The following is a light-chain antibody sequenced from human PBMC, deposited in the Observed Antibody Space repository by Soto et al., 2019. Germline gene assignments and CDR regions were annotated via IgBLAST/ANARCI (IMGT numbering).Light chain of an antibody. CDR3: QQYDNWWT. J-gene: IGKJ1*01. CDR1: QNVDSN. V-gene: IGKV3-15*01. CDR2: AAS. Sequence: EFVLTQSPGTLSLSPGERATLSCRASQNVDSNSLAWYQQKPGQAPRVLISAASTRATGIPDRFSGSGSGTEFTLTISSLHSEDFGVYYCQQYDNWWTFGQGTKVDI.